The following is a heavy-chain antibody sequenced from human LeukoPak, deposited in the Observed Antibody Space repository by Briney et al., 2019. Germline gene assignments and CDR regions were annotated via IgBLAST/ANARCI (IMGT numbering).Heavy chain of an antibody. Sequence: ASVRVSCKTSGYTFANYDIYWVRQAPGQGLECMGWISGYTGDTKYAQILQGRFTVTTDTSTSTAYNYCARAGYCGDGGCRGGSAFDVWGQGTMVTVSS. J-gene: IGHJ3*01. CDR2: ISGYTGDT. D-gene: IGHD2-15*01. V-gene: IGHV1-18*01. CDR3: GSAFDV. CDR1: GYTFANYD.